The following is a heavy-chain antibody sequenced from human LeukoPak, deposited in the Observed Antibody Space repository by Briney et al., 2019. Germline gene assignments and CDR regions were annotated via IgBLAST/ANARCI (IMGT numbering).Heavy chain of an antibody. CDR1: GYSFTRYA. D-gene: IGHD3-10*01. Sequence: ASVKVSCKASGYSFTRYALHWVRQAPGQRLEWMGWINPGNGNTKYSQKLQGRVTITRDTSASTAYMELSSLRSEDTAVYYCASVLLWFGEEGYMDVWGKGTTVTVSS. V-gene: IGHV1-3*01. CDR2: INPGNGNT. J-gene: IGHJ6*03. CDR3: ASVLLWFGEEGYMDV.